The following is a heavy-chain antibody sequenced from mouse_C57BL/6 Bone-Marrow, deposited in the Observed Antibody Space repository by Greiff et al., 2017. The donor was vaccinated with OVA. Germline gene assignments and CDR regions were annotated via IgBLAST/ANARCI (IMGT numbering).Heavy chain of an antibody. V-gene: IGHV1-82*01. CDR1: GYAFSSSW. CDR3: ASRGLYDGYYPYAMDY. J-gene: IGHJ4*01. D-gene: IGHD2-3*01. CDR2: IYPGDGDT. Sequence: VQLQQSGPELVKPGASVKISCKASGYAFSSSWMNWVKQRPGKGLEWIGRIYPGDGDTNYNGKFKGKATLTADKSSSTAYMQLSSLTSEDSAVYFCASRGLYDGYYPYAMDYWGQGTSVTVSS.